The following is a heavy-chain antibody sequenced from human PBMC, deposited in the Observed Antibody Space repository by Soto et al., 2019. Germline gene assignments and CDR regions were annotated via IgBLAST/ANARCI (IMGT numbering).Heavy chain of an antibody. J-gene: IGHJ4*02. CDR1: GYTLTSFY. V-gene: IGHV1-46*01. D-gene: IGHD1-1*01. CDR3: ARSPRPTGTTLYYFDS. Sequence: ASVKVSFKASGYTLTSFYMHWMRQAPGQGLEWMGVIDPSAGSTTYAQKFKGRVRMTRDTFTSTVFMELSSLRSEDTAVYYCARSPRPTGTTLYYFDSWGQRTLVTVSS. CDR2: IDPSAGST.